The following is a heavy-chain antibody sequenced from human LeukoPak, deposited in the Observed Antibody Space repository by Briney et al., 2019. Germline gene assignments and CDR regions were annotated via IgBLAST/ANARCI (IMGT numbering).Heavy chain of an antibody. Sequence: PSETLSLTCAVYGGSFSGYYWSWIRQPPGKGLEWIGEINHSGSTNYNPSLKSRVTISVDTSKNQFSLKLSSVTAADTAVYYCARGNKGASFPVTTYYYGMDVWGQGTTVTVSS. CDR3: ARGNKGASFPVTTYYYGMDV. V-gene: IGHV4-34*01. J-gene: IGHJ6*02. D-gene: IGHD4-17*01. CDR2: INHSGST. CDR1: GGSFSGYY.